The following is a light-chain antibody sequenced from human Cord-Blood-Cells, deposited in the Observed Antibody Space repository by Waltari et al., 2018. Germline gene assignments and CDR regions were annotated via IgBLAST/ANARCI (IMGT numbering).Light chain of an antibody. J-gene: IGKJ1*01. CDR3: QQYNNWPRT. Sequence: DIVMTQSPATLSVSPGVRAPRSCRASQSVSSNLPWYQQKHGQAPRLLINGASTRATGIPARFSGSGSGTEFTLTISSLQSEDFAVYYFQQYNNWPRTFGQGTKVEIK. CDR1: QSVSSN. V-gene: IGKV3-15*01. CDR2: GAS.